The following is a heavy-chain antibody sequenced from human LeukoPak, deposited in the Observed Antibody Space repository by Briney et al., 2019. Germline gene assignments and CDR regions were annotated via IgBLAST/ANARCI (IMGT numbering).Heavy chain of an antibody. D-gene: IGHD4-17*01. Sequence: GGSLRLSCAASGFTFSSYSMNWVRQAPGKGLEWVSSISSSSSSYIYYADSVKGRFTISRDNAKNSLYLQMNSLRAEDTAVYYCARAYYGDYVDVEAVGYWGQGTLVTVSS. CDR1: GFTFSSYS. CDR3: ARAYYGDYVDVEAVGY. V-gene: IGHV3-21*01. J-gene: IGHJ4*02. CDR2: ISSSSSSYI.